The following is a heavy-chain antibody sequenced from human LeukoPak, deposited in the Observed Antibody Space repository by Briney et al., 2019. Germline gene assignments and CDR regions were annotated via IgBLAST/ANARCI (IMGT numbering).Heavy chain of an antibody. V-gene: IGHV3-43*02. CDR2: ISGDGGST. Sequence: GGSLRLSCAASGFTFDDYAMHWVRQAPGKGLEWVSLISGDGGSTYYADSVKGRFTISGDNSKNSLYLQMNSLRTEDTALYYCAKQSSYYYGSGSYYTLWGQGTLVTVSS. J-gene: IGHJ4*02. CDR3: AKQSSYYYGSGSYYTL. D-gene: IGHD3-10*01. CDR1: GFTFDDYA.